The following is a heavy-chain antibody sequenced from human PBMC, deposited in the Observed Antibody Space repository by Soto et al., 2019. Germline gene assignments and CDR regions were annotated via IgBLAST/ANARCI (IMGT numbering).Heavy chain of an antibody. CDR2: IIDSGNYM. D-gene: IGHD3-16*01. J-gene: IGHJ4*02. V-gene: IGHV3-21*01. Sequence: EVQLVESGGGLAEPGGSLRLSCAASGFTFSTYFMNWVRQAPGKGLEWVSSIIDSGNYMYYADSVKGRFIISRDNARNSLYLQMNSLTTEDTAVYYCAREGEGRTAYFDYWGQGALVTVSS. CDR3: AREGEGRTAYFDY. CDR1: GFTFSTYF.